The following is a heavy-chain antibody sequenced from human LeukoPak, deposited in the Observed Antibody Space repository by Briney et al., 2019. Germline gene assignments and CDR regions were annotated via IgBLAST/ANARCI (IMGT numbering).Heavy chain of an antibody. J-gene: IGHJ4*02. D-gene: IGHD1-26*01. CDR1: GFTFSSYE. CDR3: AKDTNRGTYFGLFDS. CDR2: TSSSGSTI. Sequence: PGGSLRLSCAASGFTFSSYEMNWVRQAPGKGLEWVSYTSSSGSTIYYADSVKGRFTISRDNSKNTLYLQMNSLRAEDTAVYSCAKDTNRGTYFGLFDSWGQGTLVTVSS. V-gene: IGHV3-48*03.